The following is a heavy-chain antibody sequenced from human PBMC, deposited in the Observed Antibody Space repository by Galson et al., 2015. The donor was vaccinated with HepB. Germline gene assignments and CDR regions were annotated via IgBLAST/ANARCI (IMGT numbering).Heavy chain of an antibody. V-gene: IGHV3-33*01. CDR2: IWYDGSNK. J-gene: IGHJ5*01. Sequence: SLRLSCAASGFTFRNSGMHWVRQAPGKGLEWVAVIWYDGSNKYYADSVKGRFTISRDNSKNTLYVQMNSLRAEDTVVYYCARDPSFGVGKSWFDSWGQGTLVTVSS. CDR1: GFTFRNSG. CDR3: ARDPSFGVGKSWFDS. D-gene: IGHD3-3*01.